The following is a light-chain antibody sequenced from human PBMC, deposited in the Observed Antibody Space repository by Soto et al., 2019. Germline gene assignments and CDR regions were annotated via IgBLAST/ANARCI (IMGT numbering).Light chain of an antibody. Sequence: QSVLTQRPSVSAAPGQKVTISCSGSSSNIGNNYVSWYQQLPGTAPKLLIYDDNERPSGIPDRFSGSKSGTSATLGITGLQTGDEADYYCGTWDTSLSAVVFGGGTKLTVL. J-gene: IGLJ2*01. CDR2: DDN. CDR3: GTWDTSLSAVV. V-gene: IGLV1-51*01. CDR1: SSNIGNNY.